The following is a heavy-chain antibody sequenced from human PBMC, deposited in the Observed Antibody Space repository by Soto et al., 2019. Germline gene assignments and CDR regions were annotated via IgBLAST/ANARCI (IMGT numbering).Heavy chain of an antibody. D-gene: IGHD3-22*01. CDR3: VRGLFYHDSRGYSYAFDI. Sequence: HVQLVQSGAEVKKLGSSVKVSCTASGGTVSSYGVRWVRKAPGQGLEWMGRIIPGCGIEHYAERSQGRLKVTADESTGTPYMEMSGLTAEDKAGYYCVRGLFYHDSRGYSYAFDIWGQGTMVTVSS. CDR2: IIPGCGIE. J-gene: IGHJ3*02. V-gene: IGHV1-69*01. CDR1: GGTVSSYG.